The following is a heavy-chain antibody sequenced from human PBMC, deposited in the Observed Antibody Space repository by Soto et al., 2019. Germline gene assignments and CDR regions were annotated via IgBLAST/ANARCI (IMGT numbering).Heavy chain of an antibody. D-gene: IGHD3-10*01. V-gene: IGHV1-69*01. Sequence: QVQLVQSGAEVKKPGSSVKVSCKASGGIFSTYAISWLRQAPGQGLEWMGGIIPIFGTPNYAQRFQGRVTITADESTSTAYMELRRLRSEDTAVYYCARDRDDYGSGNYYNRIDFWGQGTLVPVSS. J-gene: IGHJ4*02. CDR3: ARDRDDYGSGNYYNRIDF. CDR1: GGIFSTYA. CDR2: IIPIFGTP.